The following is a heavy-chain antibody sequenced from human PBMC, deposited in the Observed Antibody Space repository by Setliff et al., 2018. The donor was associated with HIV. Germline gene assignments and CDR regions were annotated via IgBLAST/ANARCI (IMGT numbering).Heavy chain of an antibody. J-gene: IGHJ4*02. Sequence: PGESLTISCAPSGFTFRYFAMSWVRRAPGKGLAWVSVISASGTYTYYSDSVRGRFTISRDNPKNTLYLQMNSLRAEDTAVYYCAKDWGGECYAPDYWGQGTLVTVSS. CDR2: ISASGTYT. V-gene: IGHV3-23*01. CDR1: GFTFRYFA. CDR3: AKDWGGECYAPDY. D-gene: IGHD2-21*01.